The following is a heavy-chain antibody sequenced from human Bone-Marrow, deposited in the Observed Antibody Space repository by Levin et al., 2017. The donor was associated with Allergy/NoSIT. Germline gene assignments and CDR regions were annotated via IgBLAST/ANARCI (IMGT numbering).Heavy chain of an antibody. Sequence: LKISCVASGFTFSSFGMHWVRQAPGKGLDWVAVISYDGSNKFYADSVKGRFTISRDNSKNTLYLQMNSLRAEDTAVYYCAKDIITIFGVVMNYYGMDVWGQGTTVTVSS. CDR3: AKDIITIFGVVMNYYGMDV. V-gene: IGHV3-30*18. D-gene: IGHD3-3*01. J-gene: IGHJ6*02. CDR2: ISYDGSNK. CDR1: GFTFSSFG.